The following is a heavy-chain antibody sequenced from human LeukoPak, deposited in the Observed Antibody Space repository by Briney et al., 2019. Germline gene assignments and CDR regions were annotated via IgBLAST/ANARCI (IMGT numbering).Heavy chain of an antibody. D-gene: IGHD6-13*01. CDR2: INDNGGRT. CDR3: AKDTRDREAAAPRGYYFDC. Sequence: GSLRLSCAASGFTFSSYAMNWVRQAPGKGLQWVSGINDNGGRTYYADSVKGRFTVYRDNSKNTLYLQMNNLRAEDTALYYCAKDTRDREAAAPRGYYFDCWGQGTLVSVSS. CDR1: GFTFSSYA. V-gene: IGHV3-23*01. J-gene: IGHJ4*02.